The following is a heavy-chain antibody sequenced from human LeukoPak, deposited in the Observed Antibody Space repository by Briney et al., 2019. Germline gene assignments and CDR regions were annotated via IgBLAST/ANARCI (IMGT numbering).Heavy chain of an antibody. CDR2: ISAYNGNT. D-gene: IGHD1-26*01. V-gene: IGHV1-18*01. CDR1: GYTFTSCG. Sequence: ASVKVSCKASGYTFTSCGISWVRQAPGQGLEWMGWISAYNGNTNYAQKLQGRVTMTTDTSTSTAYMELRSLRSDDTAVYYCARDRVGATTFDYWGQGTLVTVSS. J-gene: IGHJ4*02. CDR3: ARDRVGATTFDY.